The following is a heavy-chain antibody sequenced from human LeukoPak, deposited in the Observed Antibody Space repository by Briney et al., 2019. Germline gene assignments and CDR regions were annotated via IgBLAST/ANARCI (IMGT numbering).Heavy chain of an antibody. V-gene: IGHV3-74*01. CDR2: IDRDGSST. J-gene: IGHJ4*02. D-gene: IGHD1-1*01. CDR1: GFSFSSYW. CDR3: VRDREGYNY. Sequence: GGSLRLSCAASGFSFSSYWMHWVRHAPGKGLVWVSRIDRDGSSTSYADSVKGRFSISRDNAKNTLYLQMNSLRVEDTAVYYCVRDREGYNYWGQGTLVTVSS.